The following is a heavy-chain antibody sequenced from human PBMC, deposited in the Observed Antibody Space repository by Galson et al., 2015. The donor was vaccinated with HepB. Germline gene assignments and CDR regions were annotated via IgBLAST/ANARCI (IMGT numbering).Heavy chain of an antibody. CDR2: ISGNGDST. D-gene: IGHD5-18*01. CDR3: AKGYGLFDS. CDR1: GFAFDTHA. V-gene: IGHV3-23*01. Sequence: SLRLSCAASGFAFDTHAMSWVRQAPGRGPEWISGISGNGDSTFYADSVKGRFTVSRDNSNNMLYLQMNSLRAEDAGLYFCAKGYGLFDSWGQGILVTVSS. J-gene: IGHJ5*01.